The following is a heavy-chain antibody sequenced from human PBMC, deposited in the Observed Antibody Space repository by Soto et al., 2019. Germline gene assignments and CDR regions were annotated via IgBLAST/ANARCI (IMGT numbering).Heavy chain of an antibody. CDR1: GGSISSGGYS. Sequence: SETLSLTCAVSGGSISSGGYSWSWIRQPPGKGLEWIGYIYHSGSTYYNPSLKSRVTISVDRSKNQFSPELSSVTAADTAVYYCARDRDYYDSSGYYYVDLYVIDPWGQGTLVTVSS. J-gene: IGHJ5*02. CDR3: ARDRDYYDSSGYYYVDLYVIDP. V-gene: IGHV4-30-2*01. D-gene: IGHD3-22*01. CDR2: IYHSGST.